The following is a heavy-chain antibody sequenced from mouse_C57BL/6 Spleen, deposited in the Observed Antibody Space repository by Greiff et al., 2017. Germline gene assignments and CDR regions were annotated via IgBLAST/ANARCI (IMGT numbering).Heavy chain of an antibody. Sequence: VQLQESGADLARPGASVKMSCKASGYTFTSYTLHWVKQRPGQGLEWIGYINPSSGYTKYNQKFKDKATLTADKSSSTAYMQLSSLTSEDSAVYYCAREGMGYWGQGTTLTVSS. D-gene: IGHD2-3*01. V-gene: IGHV1-4*01. CDR1: GYTFTSYT. CDR2: INPSSGYT. CDR3: AREGMGY. J-gene: IGHJ2*01.